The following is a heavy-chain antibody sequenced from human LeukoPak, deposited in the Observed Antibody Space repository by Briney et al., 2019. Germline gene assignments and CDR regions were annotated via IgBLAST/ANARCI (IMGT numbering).Heavy chain of an antibody. D-gene: IGHD3-10*01. V-gene: IGHV3-30*18. CDR1: GFTFSSYG. Sequence: GRSLRLSCAASGFTFSSYGMHWVRQAPGKGLGWVAVISYDGSNKYYADSVKGRFTISRDNSKNTLYLQMNSLRAEDTAAYYCAKDRGGTVYWGQGTLVTVSS. J-gene: IGHJ4*02. CDR2: ISYDGSNK. CDR3: AKDRGGTVY.